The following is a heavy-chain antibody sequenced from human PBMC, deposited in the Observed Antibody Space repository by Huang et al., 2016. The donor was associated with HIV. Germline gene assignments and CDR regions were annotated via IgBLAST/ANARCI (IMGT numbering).Heavy chain of an antibody. J-gene: IGHJ2*01. CDR2: ISKDDGSTT. CDR1: GFTFSNYP. V-gene: IGHV3-30-3*01. D-gene: IGHD4-17*01. CDR3: ARDVLRGLGYFDV. Sequence: VESGGSLRLACAASGFTFSNYPMHWVRQAPGKGLEWVAVISKDDGSTTDFADAVKGRFTISRDNSKNTVYLQMSSLRADDTAVFYCARDVLRGLGYFDVWGRGTLVTVSS.